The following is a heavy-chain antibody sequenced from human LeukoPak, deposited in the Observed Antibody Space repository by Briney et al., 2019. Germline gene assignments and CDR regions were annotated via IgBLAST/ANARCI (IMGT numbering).Heavy chain of an antibody. CDR3: ARTPRNYYHYMDV. V-gene: IGHV3-53*01. Sequence: GGSLRLSCAASGFTVSSNYMSWVRQAPGKGLEWVSVIYSGGSTYYEDSVKGRFTISRDNSKNTLYLQMNSLRAEDTAVYYCARTPRNYYHYMDVWGKGTTVTVSS. CDR1: GFTVSSNY. CDR2: IYSGGST. J-gene: IGHJ6*03.